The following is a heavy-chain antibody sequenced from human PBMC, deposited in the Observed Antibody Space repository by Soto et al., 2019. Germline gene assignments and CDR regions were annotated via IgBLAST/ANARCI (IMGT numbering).Heavy chain of an antibody. Sequence: GGALRLSCTVSGFTIITYAMHWVRQAPGKGLEYVASSSSNGDSTYYAASVKGRFTISRDNSKNTLYLQMSSLRVEDTALYYCVKDRYVDYWGQGILVTVSS. D-gene: IGHD2-2*01. CDR1: GFTIITYA. CDR3: VKDRYVDY. V-gene: IGHV3-64D*06. CDR2: SSSNGDST. J-gene: IGHJ4*02.